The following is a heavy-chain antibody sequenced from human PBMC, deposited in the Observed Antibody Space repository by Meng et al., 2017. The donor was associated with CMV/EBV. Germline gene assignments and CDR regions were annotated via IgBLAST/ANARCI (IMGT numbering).Heavy chain of an antibody. V-gene: IGHV4-30-4*08. D-gene: IGHD6-6*01. Sequence: QFQLQEVDSGSVAPPPTPPLTCTGSAGSLRCGDYYWSGMRQPPGKGLEWIGYIYDGGGTYNNPSLQSRSTTSVDTSKNQYALKLSSMTAADATVYYCAGVSSRVAGAFDYWGQGTLVTVSS. CDR2: IYDGGGT. CDR3: AGVSSRVAGAFDY. J-gene: IGHJ4*02. CDR1: AGSLRCGDYY.